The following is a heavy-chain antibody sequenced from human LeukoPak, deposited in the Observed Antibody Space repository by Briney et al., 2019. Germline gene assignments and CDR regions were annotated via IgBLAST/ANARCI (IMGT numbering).Heavy chain of an antibody. Sequence: SQTLSLTCTVSGGSITSGGYYWSWIRQHPGKGLEWVGYIYYSGGTYYNPSLKSRAAISVDTSKNQFSLKLSSVTAADTAVYYCARDVGRGYDILTGYDGRAFDIWGQGTMVTFSS. D-gene: IGHD3-9*01. CDR3: ARDVGRGYDILTGYDGRAFDI. CDR2: IYYSGGT. CDR1: GGSITSGGYY. V-gene: IGHV4-31*03. J-gene: IGHJ3*02.